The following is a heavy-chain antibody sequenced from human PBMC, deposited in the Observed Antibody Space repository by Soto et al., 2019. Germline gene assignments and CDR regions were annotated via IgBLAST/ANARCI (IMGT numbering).Heavy chain of an antibody. CDR3: VRQRHQCWRGLPYGRDV. CDR1: GYSFSSYW. J-gene: IGHJ6*02. Sequence: VDSLNISCKGSGYSFSSYWIGWVRQMPGKGLEWMGIIYPGDSDTRYSPSFQGQVTISADKSINTAYLQWSSLKASDTAMCYCVRQRHQCWRGLPYGRDVCCQGSTVTVSS. V-gene: IGHV5-51*01. CDR2: IYPGDSDT. D-gene: IGHD3-3*01.